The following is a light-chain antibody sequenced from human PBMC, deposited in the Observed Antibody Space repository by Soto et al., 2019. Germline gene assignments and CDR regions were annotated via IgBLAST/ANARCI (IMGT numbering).Light chain of an antibody. CDR3: QQRSNWPLT. J-gene: IGKJ4*01. CDR2: DAS. V-gene: IGKV3-11*01. CDR1: QSVSSS. Sequence: EIVLTQSPATLSLSPGERATLSCRASQSVSSSLAWYQQKPGQAPRLLIYDASNRATCIPARFSGSGSGTDFPLIISSLEPEDFAVYYCQQRSNWPLTFGGGTKVETK.